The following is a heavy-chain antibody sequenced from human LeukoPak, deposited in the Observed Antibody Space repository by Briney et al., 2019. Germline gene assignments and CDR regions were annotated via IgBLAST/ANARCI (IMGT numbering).Heavy chain of an antibody. CDR1: GFTFSSYG. D-gene: IGHD5-18*01. V-gene: IGHV3-33*08. CDR3: ARAIGYDVSTETAMDGLDY. Sequence: GRSLRLSCAASGFTFSSYGMHWVRQAPGKGLEWVALIWFDGSKTYYADSVKGRFTISRDNSRNTLFLEMNSLRAEDTAVYYCARAIGYDVSTETAMDGLDYWGQGTLVTVSS. CDR2: IWFDGSKT. J-gene: IGHJ4*02.